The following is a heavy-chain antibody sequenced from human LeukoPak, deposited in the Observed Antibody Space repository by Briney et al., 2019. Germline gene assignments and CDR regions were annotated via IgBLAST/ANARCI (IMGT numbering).Heavy chain of an antibody. CDR1: GFTFSSYA. Sequence: GGSLRLSCEASGFTFSSYAMSWVRQAPGKGLEWVSSISSSSSYIYYADSVKGRFIISRDNAKNSLYLQMNSLRAEDTAVYYCARDLVPYYYDSSGYYSDAFDIWGQGTMVTVSS. D-gene: IGHD3-22*01. CDR3: ARDLVPYYYDSSGYYSDAFDI. V-gene: IGHV3-21*01. J-gene: IGHJ3*02. CDR2: ISSSSSYI.